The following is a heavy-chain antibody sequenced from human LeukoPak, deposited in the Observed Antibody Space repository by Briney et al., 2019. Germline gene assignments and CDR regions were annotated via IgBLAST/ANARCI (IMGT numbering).Heavy chain of an antibody. J-gene: IGHJ4*02. CDR3: AKDPPSNYYDSSGYSY. CDR1: GFTFSSYS. V-gene: IGHV3-23*01. CDR2: ISDSGGRT. D-gene: IGHD3-22*01. Sequence: GGSLRLSCAASGFTFSSYSMSWVRQAPGKGLEWVSGISDSGGRTCYADSVKGRFTISRDNSKNTLYLQMNSLRAEDTAVYYCAKDPPSNYYDSSGYSYWGQGTLVTVSS.